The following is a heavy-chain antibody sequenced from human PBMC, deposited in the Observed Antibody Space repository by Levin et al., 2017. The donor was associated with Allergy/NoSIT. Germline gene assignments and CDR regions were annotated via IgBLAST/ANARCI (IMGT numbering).Heavy chain of an antibody. Sequence: GESLKISCAASGFTFRSYGMHWVRQAPGKGLEWVAVIWYDGSNKYYADSVKGRFTISRDNSKNTLYLQMNSLRAEDTAVYYCARDDSVEWELLLGYWGQGTLVTVSS. CDR2: IWYDGSNK. J-gene: IGHJ4*02. V-gene: IGHV3-33*01. CDR1: GFTFRSYG. CDR3: ARDDSVEWELLLGY. D-gene: IGHD1-26*01.